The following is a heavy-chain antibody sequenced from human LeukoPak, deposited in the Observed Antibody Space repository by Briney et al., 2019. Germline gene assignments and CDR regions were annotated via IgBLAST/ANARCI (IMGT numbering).Heavy chain of an antibody. V-gene: IGHV1-24*01. D-gene: IGHD3-10*01. CDR3: ATGDEWQLLDY. J-gene: IGHJ4*02. CDR2: FDPGEDKL. CDR1: GYSLSELS. Sequence: ASVNVSCEVSGYSLSELSMHWVRQAPGKGLEYMGGFDPGEDKLIYAQKLQGRVTMTEDKSTDTAYMELSSLRYEDTAVYYCATGDEWQLLDYWGQGTLVTVSS.